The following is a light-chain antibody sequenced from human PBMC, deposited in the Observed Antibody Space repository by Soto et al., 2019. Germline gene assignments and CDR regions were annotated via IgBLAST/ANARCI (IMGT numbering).Light chain of an antibody. CDR1: TSNLGAGYD. Sequence: QSVLTQPPSVSGAPGQRVTLSCTGNTSNLGAGYDVHWYQQLPGAAPKLVIFGNRNRPSGVPERFSGSKSGTSASLAITWLQAEDQADYYRQAYDYSLTASVFGRGTKLTVL. J-gene: IGLJ3*02. V-gene: IGLV1-40*01. CDR3: QAYDYSLTASV. CDR2: GNR.